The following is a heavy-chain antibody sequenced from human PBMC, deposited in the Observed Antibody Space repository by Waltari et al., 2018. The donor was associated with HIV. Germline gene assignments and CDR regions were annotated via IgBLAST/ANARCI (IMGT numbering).Heavy chain of an antibody. D-gene: IGHD3-16*02. CDR2: INVGNSKT. CDR3: AREGAGDIYYLEY. CDR1: GYTFTDYA. V-gene: IGHV1-3*01. Sequence: QVPLVQSRAEVKRPGASVKVSCKHSGYTFTDYAVHGVLQAPGQRLESMGWINVGNSKTQYSQKFQGRLTITRDTSASVAYMELTRLKSEDTAVYFCAREGAGDIYYLEYWGQGTLVTVSS. J-gene: IGHJ4*02.